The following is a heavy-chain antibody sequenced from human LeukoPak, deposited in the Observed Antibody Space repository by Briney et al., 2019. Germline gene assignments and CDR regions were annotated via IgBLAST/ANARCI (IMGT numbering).Heavy chain of an antibody. Sequence: GGSLRLSCAASGFTFSNYHMSWVRQAPGKGLEWVSYSSTSGYTTYYADSVKGRFTISRDNARNSLYLQMNSLRAEDMAVYYCATEYSGYDGDAFDMWGQGTTVTVSS. CDR3: ATEYSGYDGDAFDM. J-gene: IGHJ3*02. CDR2: SSTSGYTT. V-gene: IGHV3-11*04. CDR1: GFTFSNYH. D-gene: IGHD5-12*01.